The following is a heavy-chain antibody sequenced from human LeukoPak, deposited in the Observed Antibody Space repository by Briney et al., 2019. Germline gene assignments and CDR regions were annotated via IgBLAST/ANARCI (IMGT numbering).Heavy chain of an antibody. CDR2: MYYSGST. D-gene: IGHD1-1*01. CDR3: AAGIGATTIVGWFDP. V-gene: IGHV4-39*02. Sequence: PSETLSLTCTVSGGSVSSNSFYWGWIRQSPGRGLEWIGNMYYSGSTYYNPSLKSRVTISVDTSKNHFSLTLSSVTAADTAVYYCAAGIGATTIVGWFDPWGQGTLVTVSS. J-gene: IGHJ5*02. CDR1: GGSVSSNSFY.